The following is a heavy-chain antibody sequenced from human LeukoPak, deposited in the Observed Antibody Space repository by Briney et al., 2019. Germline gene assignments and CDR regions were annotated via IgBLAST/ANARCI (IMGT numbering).Heavy chain of an antibody. CDR3: AKRHGISGTTTRAADY. Sequence: GGSLRLSCAASGFTFSSYEMNWVRQAPGKGLEWVSYISSSDSTIYYADSVKGRFTISRDNAKNSLYLQMNSLRAEDTAVYYCAKRHGISGTTTRAADYWGQGTLVTVSS. V-gene: IGHV3-48*03. D-gene: IGHD1-7*01. CDR2: ISSSDSTI. J-gene: IGHJ4*02. CDR1: GFTFSSYE.